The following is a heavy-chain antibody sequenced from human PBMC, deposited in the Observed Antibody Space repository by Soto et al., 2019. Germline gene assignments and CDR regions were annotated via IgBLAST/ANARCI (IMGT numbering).Heavy chain of an antibody. V-gene: IGHV3-74*01. D-gene: IGHD6-19*01. CDR3: ARGGVEQWLFGY. Sequence: EVQLVESGGGVVQPGGSLRLSCAASGFTFSSYWMHWVRQAPGKGLVWVSRINSDGSSTSYADSVKGRFTISRDNAKNTLNVQLNSLRAEDTSVYYCARGGVEQWLFGYWGQGNLVTVSS. CDR2: INSDGSST. J-gene: IGHJ4*02. CDR1: GFTFSSYW.